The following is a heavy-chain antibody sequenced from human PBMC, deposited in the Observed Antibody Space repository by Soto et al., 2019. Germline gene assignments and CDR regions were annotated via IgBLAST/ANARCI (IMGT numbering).Heavy chain of an antibody. CDR2: INHSGST. J-gene: IGHJ4*02. V-gene: IGHV4-34*01. Sequence: SETLSLTCAVYGGSFSGYYWSWIRQPPGKGLEWIGEINHSGSTNYNPSLKSRVTISVDTSKNQFSLKLSSVTAADTVVYYCARGFSLSVYCSGGSCYGDEDYFDYWGQGTLVTVSS. CDR1: GGSFSGYY. CDR3: ARGFSLSVYCSGGSCYGDEDYFDY. D-gene: IGHD2-15*01.